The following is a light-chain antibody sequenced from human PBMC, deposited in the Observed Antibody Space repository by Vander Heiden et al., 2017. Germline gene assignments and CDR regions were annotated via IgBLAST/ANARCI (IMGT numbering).Light chain of an antibody. CDR1: SSDVGGYID. J-gene: IGLJ2*01. CDR3: SSYTSSSVV. CDR2: DVS. V-gene: IGLV2-14*01. Sequence: QPALTQPAPVMGSPGQSITISCTGTSSDVGGYIDVSWYQQPTGEAPKLMDYDVSTGPSGVSNRFSGSKTGNTASLTISGLQAEDEADYYCSSYTSSSVVFGGGTKLTVL.